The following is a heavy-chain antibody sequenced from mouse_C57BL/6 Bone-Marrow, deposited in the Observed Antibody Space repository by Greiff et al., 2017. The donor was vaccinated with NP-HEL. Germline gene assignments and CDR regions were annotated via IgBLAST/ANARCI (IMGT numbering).Heavy chain of an antibody. CDR3: ARDYYVSSYCLFDY. V-gene: IGHV1-82*01. D-gene: IGHD1-1*01. CDR1: GYAFSSSL. J-gene: IGHJ2*01. CDR2: IYPGDGDP. Sequence: VQLQQSGPELVKPGASVTISCKASGYAFSSSLLNWVKQRPGKGLEWIGRIYPGDGDPNYPGNLKGKATLTADKSSITAYIQLSSLTSEDSAVYFCARDYYVSSYCLFDYRGQGTTRTVSS.